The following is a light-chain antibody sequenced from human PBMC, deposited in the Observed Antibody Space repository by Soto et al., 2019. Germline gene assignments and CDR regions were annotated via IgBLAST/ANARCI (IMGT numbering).Light chain of an antibody. V-gene: IGKV1-27*01. Sequence: MTQSPSSFSASTGDRVTITCRASQRISSYLAWYQQKPGKAPNLLIYAASSLQSGVPSRFSGSGSGTEFTLTISSLQPEDVATYYCQKYNGGQWTFGQGTKVDNK. CDR2: AAS. CDR3: QKYNGGQWT. J-gene: IGKJ1*01. CDR1: QRISSY.